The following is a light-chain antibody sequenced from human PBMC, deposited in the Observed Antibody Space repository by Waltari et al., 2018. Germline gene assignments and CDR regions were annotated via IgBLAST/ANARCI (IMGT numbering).Light chain of an antibody. CDR2: DGT. CDR1: SDDYDIPNF. Sequence: SALTQPASVSGSRGQSITISCTGLSDDYDIPNFVSWYQQLPDKAPKLIISDGTQWPAVVSPRFSASTSGSTASRTISGLQADDEADYFCCSYGSSYTLLFGGGTRLTVL. J-gene: IGLJ2*01. V-gene: IGLV2-23*03. CDR3: CSYGSSYTLL.